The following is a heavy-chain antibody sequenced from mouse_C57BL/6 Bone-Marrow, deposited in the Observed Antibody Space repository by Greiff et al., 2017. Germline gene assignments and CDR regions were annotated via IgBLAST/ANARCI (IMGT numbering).Heavy chain of an antibody. Sequence: VKLKESGPGLVQPSQSLSITCTVSGFSLTSYGVHWVRQSPGKGLEWLGVIWSGGSTDYNAAFISRLSISKDNSKSQVFFKMNSLQADDTAIYYCARKRGYYYGTIYAMDYWGQGTSVTVSS. V-gene: IGHV2-2*01. CDR3: ARKRGYYYGTIYAMDY. CDR1: GFSLTSYG. J-gene: IGHJ4*01. D-gene: IGHD1-1*01. CDR2: IWSGGST.